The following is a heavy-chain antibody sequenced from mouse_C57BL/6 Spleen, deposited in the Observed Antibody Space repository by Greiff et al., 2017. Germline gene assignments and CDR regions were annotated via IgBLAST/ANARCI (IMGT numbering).Heavy chain of an antibody. D-gene: IGHD2-4*01. V-gene: IGHV1-18*01. CDR2: INPNNGGT. CDR1: GYTFTDYN. Sequence: EVQLQQSGPELVKPGASVKIPCKASGYTFTDYNMDWVKQSHGKSLEWIGDINPNNGGTIYNQKFKGKATLTVDKSSSTAYMELRSLTSEDTAVYYCAREGWDYDFYYAMDYWGQGTSVTVSS. J-gene: IGHJ4*01. CDR3: AREGWDYDFYYAMDY.